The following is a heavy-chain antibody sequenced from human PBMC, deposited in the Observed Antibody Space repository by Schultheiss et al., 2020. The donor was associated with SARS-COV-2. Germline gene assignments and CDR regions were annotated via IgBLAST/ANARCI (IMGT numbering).Heavy chain of an antibody. D-gene: IGHD4-17*01. V-gene: IGHV4-38-2*02. CDR2: IYHSGST. J-gene: IGHJ4*02. Sequence: SETLSLTCAVSGYSISSGYYWGWIRQPPGKGLEWIGSIYHSGSTYYNPSLKSRVTISVDTSKNQFSLKLSSVTAADTAVYYCARDRDYDLFDYWGQGTLVTVSS. CDR1: GYSISSGYY. CDR3: ARDRDYDLFDY.